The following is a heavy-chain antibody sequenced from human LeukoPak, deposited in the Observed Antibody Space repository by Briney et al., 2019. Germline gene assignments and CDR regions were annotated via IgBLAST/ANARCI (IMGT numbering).Heavy chain of an antibody. Sequence: ASVKVSCKASGGRFTSYGISWVWQAPGQGLEWMGGIITIFGTANYAQNFQGRVTITAVESTSTAYMELSSLRSEDTAVYYCARNAYNWKNFDYWGQGTLVTVSS. CDR2: IITIFGTA. J-gene: IGHJ4*02. CDR1: GGRFTSYG. D-gene: IGHD1-1*01. V-gene: IGHV1-69*13. CDR3: ARNAYNWKNFDY.